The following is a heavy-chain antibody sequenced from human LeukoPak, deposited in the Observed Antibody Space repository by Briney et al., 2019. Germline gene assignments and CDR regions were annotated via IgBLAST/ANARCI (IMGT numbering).Heavy chain of an antibody. CDR2: IYTSGST. V-gene: IGHV4-61*02. CDR3: AGGRSSSWYGDAFDI. Sequence: SETLSLTCTVSGGSISSGSYYWSWGRQPAGEGLEWIGRIYTSGSTNYNPSLKSRVTISVDTSKTQFSLKLSSVTAADTAVYYCAGGRSSSWYGDAFDIWGQGTMVTVSS. J-gene: IGHJ3*02. CDR1: GGSISSGSYY. D-gene: IGHD6-13*01.